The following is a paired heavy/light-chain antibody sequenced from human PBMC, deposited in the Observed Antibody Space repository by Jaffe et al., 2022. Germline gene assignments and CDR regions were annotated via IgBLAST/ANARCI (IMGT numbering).Heavy chain of an antibody. V-gene: IGHV1-46*03. CDR1: GYTFSNFY. CDR2: INPSGDTT. Sequence: QVQLVQSGAEVKKPGASVKVSCRASGYTFSNFYMHWVRQAPGQGLEWMGVINPSGDTTTYAQKFQGRVTMTRDTSTSTLYMELSSLKSEDTAVYYCTRGWQRFSDYWGQGTLVTVSS. CDR3: TRGWQRFSDY. D-gene: IGHD5-12*01. J-gene: IGHJ4*02.
Light chain of an antibody. Sequence: DIVVTQTPLSLSVTAGQPASISCKSSQSLLHSEGKTYLSWYLQKPGQPPQLLIYEVSNRFSGVPDRFSGSGSGTDFTLKISRVEAEDVGVYYCMQSIQLPRTFGQGTKVEIK. J-gene: IGKJ1*01. CDR1: QSLLHSEGKTY. CDR2: EVS. CDR3: MQSIQLPRT. V-gene: IGKV2D-29*01.